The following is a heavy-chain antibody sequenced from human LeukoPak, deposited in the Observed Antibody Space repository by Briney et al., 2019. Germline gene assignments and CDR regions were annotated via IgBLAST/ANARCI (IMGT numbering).Heavy chain of an antibody. J-gene: IGHJ4*02. D-gene: IGHD3-9*01. CDR1: GFTFSSYA. CDR2: IGASGGST. V-gene: IGHV3-23*01. Sequence: GGSLRLSCATSGFTFSSYAMSWVRQAPGKGLEWVSGIGASGGSTYYADSVKGRFTISRDNSKNTLYLQMNSLRSEDTAVYYCAKAEGYDILTGLDYWGQGTLVTVSS. CDR3: AKAEGYDILTGLDY.